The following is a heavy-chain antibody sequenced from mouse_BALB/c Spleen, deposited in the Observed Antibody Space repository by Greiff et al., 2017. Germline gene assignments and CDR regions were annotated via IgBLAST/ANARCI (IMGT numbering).Heavy chain of an antibody. CDR2: ISSGSSTI. Sequence: EVKLVESGGGLVQPGGSRKLSCAASGFTFSSFGMHWVRQAPEKGLEWVAYISSGSSTIYYADTVKGRFTISRDNPKNTLFLQMTSLRSEDTAMYYCASQTARATSWFAYWGQGTLVTVSA. V-gene: IGHV5-17*02. CDR3: ASQTARATSWFAY. D-gene: IGHD3-2*01. CDR1: GFTFSSFG. J-gene: IGHJ3*01.